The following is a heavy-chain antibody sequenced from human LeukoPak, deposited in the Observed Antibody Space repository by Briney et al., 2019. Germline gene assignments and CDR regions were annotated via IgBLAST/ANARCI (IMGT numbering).Heavy chain of an antibody. J-gene: IGHJ4*02. CDR2: ISSNGRNT. V-gene: IGHV3-64D*06. CDR3: VRVAYSSSWSPPCDY. CDR1: GFSFSIYS. D-gene: IGHD6-13*01. Sequence: GGSLRFSCSASGFSFSIYSMHWVRQAPGKGLEYVSAISSNGRNTYYADSVKGRFTVSRDNSKNTLYLQMSSLRAEDTAVYYCVRVAYSSSWSPPCDYWGQGTLVTVSS.